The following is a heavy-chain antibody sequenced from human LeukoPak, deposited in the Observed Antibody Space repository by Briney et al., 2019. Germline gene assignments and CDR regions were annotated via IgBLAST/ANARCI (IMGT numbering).Heavy chain of an antibody. CDR1: GGSISGYY. D-gene: IGHD3-16*01. V-gene: IGHV4-59*08. Sequence: SETLSLTCTAFGGSISGYYWSWLRQPPGKGLEWIAYMYYSGGDTDYNPSLKSRVAISVDTSNNQVSLKLSSVTAADTAVYYCARGHYGFDPWGQGTLVTVS. CDR2: MYYSGGDT. J-gene: IGHJ5*02. CDR3: ARGHYGFDP.